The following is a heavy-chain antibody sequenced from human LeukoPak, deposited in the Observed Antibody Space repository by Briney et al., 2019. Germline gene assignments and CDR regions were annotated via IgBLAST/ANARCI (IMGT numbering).Heavy chain of an antibody. D-gene: IGHD1-26*01. CDR2: IYYSGST. CDR1: GGSISSSDYY. V-gene: IGHV4-39*01. Sequence: PSETLSLTCTVSGGSISSSDYYCGWIRQPPGKGLEWIASIYYSGSTYYNPSLKSRVTISVDTSKNQFSLKLSSVTATDTAVYYCARRTGVGAMDYWGQGTLVTVSS. CDR3: ARRTGVGAMDY. J-gene: IGHJ4*02.